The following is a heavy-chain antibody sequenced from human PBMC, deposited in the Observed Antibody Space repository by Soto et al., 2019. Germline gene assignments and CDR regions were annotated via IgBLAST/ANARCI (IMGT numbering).Heavy chain of an antibody. J-gene: IGHJ5*02. CDR3: ARGLDAITDTRDWLDP. D-gene: IGHD1-20*01. CDR2: TFYRSRWYN. CDR1: GDSVSSKNAA. V-gene: IGHV6-1*01. Sequence: SQTLSLTSAISGDSVSSKNAAWNWIRQSPSRGLEWLGRTFYRSRWYNDYAPSVRGRIIINPDTSKNQFSLQLNSVTPEDTAVYYCARGLDAITDTRDWLDPWGQGILVTVSS.